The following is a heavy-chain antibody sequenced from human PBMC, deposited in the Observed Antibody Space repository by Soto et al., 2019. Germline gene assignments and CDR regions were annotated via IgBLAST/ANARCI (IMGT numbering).Heavy chain of an antibody. D-gene: IGHD2-2*01. CDR1: GGTFSSYT. J-gene: IGHJ3*02. CDR3: AVICSSTSCYERGAFDI. Sequence: QVQLVQSGAEVKKPGSSVKVSCKASGGTFSSYTISWVRQAPGQGLEWMGRIIPILGIANYEQKFQGRVTITADKSTSTAYMELSSLRSEDTAVYYCAVICSSTSCYERGAFDIWGQGTMVTVSS. CDR2: IIPILGIA. V-gene: IGHV1-69*02.